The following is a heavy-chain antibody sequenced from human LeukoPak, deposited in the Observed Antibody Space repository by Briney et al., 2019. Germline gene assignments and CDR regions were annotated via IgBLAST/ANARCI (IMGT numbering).Heavy chain of an antibody. V-gene: IGHV3-7*05. J-gene: IGHJ4*02. CDR2: IKQDGSET. Sequence: PGGSLKLSCAASGFXFSSSWISWVRQAPGKGLEWVANIKQDGSETYYVDSERGRFTISRDNTKNSLYLQLNSLRAEDTAVYYCARGQWRLVLGYYFDYWGQGTLVTVSS. CDR3: ARGQWRLVLGYYFDY. CDR1: GFXFSSSW. D-gene: IGHD6-6*01.